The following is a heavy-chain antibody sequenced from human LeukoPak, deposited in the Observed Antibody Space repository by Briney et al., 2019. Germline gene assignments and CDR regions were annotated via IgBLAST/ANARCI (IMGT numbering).Heavy chain of an antibody. D-gene: IGHD3-9*01. V-gene: IGHV3-21*01. CDR2: ISSSSSYI. CDR1: GFTFSSYS. CDR3: ARDGAYDILTGMDV. Sequence: GGSLRLSCAASGFTFSSYSMNWVRQAPGKGLEWVSSISSSSSYIYYADSVKGRFTISRDNAKNSLYPQMNSLRAEDTAVYYCARDGAYDILTGMDVWGKGTTVTVSS. J-gene: IGHJ6*04.